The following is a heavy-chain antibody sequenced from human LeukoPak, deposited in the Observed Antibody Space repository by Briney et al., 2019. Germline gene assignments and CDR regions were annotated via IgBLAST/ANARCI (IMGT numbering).Heavy chain of an antibody. J-gene: IGHJ4*02. CDR3: ARGYCSGGSCYSARNYFDY. Sequence: GGSLRLSCAASGCTFSSYAMSWVRQAPGKGLEWVSAISGSGGSTYYADSVKGRFTISRDNSKNTLYLQMNSLRAEDTAVYYCARGYCSGGSCYSARNYFDYWGQGTLVTVSS. V-gene: IGHV3-23*01. CDR1: GCTFSSYA. CDR2: ISGSGGST. D-gene: IGHD2-15*01.